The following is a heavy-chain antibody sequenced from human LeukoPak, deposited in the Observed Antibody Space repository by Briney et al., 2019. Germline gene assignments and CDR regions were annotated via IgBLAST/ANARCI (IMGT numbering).Heavy chain of an antibody. V-gene: IGHV4-34*01. Sequence: SETLSLTCAVYGGSFSGYYWSWIRQPPGKGLEWIGSIYYSGSTYYNPSLKSRVTISVDTSKNQFSLKLSSVTAADTAVYYCARGGGVDPWGQGTLVTVSS. CDR3: ARGGGVDP. J-gene: IGHJ5*02. CDR1: GGSFSGYY. CDR2: IYYSGST. D-gene: IGHD3-16*01.